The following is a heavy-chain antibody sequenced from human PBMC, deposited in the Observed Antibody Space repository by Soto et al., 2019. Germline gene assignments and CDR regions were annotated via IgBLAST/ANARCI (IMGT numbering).Heavy chain of an antibody. CDR2: FYYTGSS. CDR1: GYSISSGHY. V-gene: IGHV4-38-2*01. Sequence: SETLSLTCAVSGYSISSGHYWAWIRQPPGKGLEWIGSFYYTGSSYYNPSLKSRVSISVDTSKNQISLKLRFVTAADTAVYFCARVGPSDHSNLEYWGQGRMVAVYS. D-gene: IGHD4-4*01. J-gene: IGHJ4*02. CDR3: ARVGPSDHSNLEY.